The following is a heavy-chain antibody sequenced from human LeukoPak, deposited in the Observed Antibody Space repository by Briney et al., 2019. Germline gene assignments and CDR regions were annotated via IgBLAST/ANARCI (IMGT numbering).Heavy chain of an antibody. CDR1: GGSFSDFY. CDR2: INHSGGT. V-gene: IGHV4-34*01. J-gene: IGHJ3*02. D-gene: IGHD3-16*02. Sequence: PSETLSLTCAVYGGSFSDFYGSWIRQPPGKGLEWIGEINHSGGTNYNPSLKSRVTISVDTSKKQFSLKLRSVTAADTAVYYCARQYYREFDAFDIWGQGTMVTVSS. CDR3: ARQYYREFDAFDI.